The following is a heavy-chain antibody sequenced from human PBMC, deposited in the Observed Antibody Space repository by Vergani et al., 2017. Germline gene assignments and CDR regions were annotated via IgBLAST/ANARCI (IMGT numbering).Heavy chain of an antibody. Sequence: QVQLQQWGAGLLKPSETLSLTCAVYGGSFSGYYWSWIRQPPGKGLEWIGEINHSGSTNYNPSLKSRVTISVDTSKNQFSLKLSSVTAADTAVYYCARDDDLHAFDIWGQGTMVTVSS. CDR3: ARDDDLHAFDI. D-gene: IGHD1-1*01. CDR1: GGSFSGYY. V-gene: IGHV4-34*01. J-gene: IGHJ3*02. CDR2: INHSGST.